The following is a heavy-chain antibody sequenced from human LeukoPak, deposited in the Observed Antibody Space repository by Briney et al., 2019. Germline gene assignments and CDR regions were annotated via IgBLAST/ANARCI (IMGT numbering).Heavy chain of an antibody. CDR2: ITWDGSVT. D-gene: IGHD5-18*01. J-gene: IGHJ4*02. CDR3: AKDRLGYTYGYIDY. V-gene: IGHV3-43D*03. CDR1: GFTFHDYA. Sequence: DPGGSLRLSCAVSGFTFHDYAIHWVRQAPGKGLEWLSLITWDGSVTHYADSVKGRFTVSRDNGRNSLYLQMSSLRPEDTALYYCAKDRLGYTYGYIDYWGQGTLVTVSS.